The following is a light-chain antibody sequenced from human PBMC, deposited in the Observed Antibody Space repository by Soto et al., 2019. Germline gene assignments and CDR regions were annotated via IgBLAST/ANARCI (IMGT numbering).Light chain of an antibody. Sequence: QSVLTQPPSASGSPGQSVTISCTGTSSDVGGYNYVSWYQQHPGKAPKLMIYEVSKRPSGVPDRFSGSKSGNTASLTVSGLQAEDEADYYCSSYAGSNNLVFGGVTKLTVL. CDR1: SSDVGGYNY. CDR3: SSYAGSNNLV. J-gene: IGLJ2*01. CDR2: EVS. V-gene: IGLV2-8*01.